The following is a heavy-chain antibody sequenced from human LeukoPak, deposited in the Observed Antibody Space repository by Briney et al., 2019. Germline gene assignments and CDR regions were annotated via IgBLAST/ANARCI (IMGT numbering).Heavy chain of an antibody. V-gene: IGHV3-7*01. CDR1: GFTFSSYW. CDR2: IKQDGSEK. Sequence: GGSLRLSCAASGFTFSSYWMSWVRQAPGKGLEWVANIKQDGSEKYYVDSVKGRFTISRDNAKNSLYLQMNSLRAEDTAVYYCARDATYCSGGTCSYYGLDVWGQGTTVTVSS. CDR3: ARDATYCSGGTCSYYGLDV. J-gene: IGHJ6*02. D-gene: IGHD2-15*01.